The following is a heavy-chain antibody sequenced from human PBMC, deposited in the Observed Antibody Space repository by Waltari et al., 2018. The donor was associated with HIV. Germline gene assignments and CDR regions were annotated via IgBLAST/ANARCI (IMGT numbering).Heavy chain of an antibody. Sequence: VQLVESGGGVVQPGRSLRLSCAASGFTFSAYALHWVRQAPGKGLEWVAVISSDGRTKNHADSVKGRFTISRDDSKNTLYLQMSTLRPEDTAVYYCVRDLGVTGEGTDDYWGQGTLVTVSS. CDR1: GFTFSAYA. J-gene: IGHJ4*02. CDR3: VRDLGVTGEGTDDY. D-gene: IGHD3-10*01. CDR2: ISSDGRTK. V-gene: IGHV3-30*04.